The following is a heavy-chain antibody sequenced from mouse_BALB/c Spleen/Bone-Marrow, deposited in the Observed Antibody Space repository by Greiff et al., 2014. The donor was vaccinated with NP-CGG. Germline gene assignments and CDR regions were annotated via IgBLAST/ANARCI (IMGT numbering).Heavy chain of an antibody. CDR2: IDPSDSET. D-gene: IGHD2-10*02. CDR3: VRKYGKGGDY. J-gene: IGHJ2*01. V-gene: IGHV1-61*01. CDR1: GYTFTGYW. Sequence: QVQLQQSGAELVRPGASVKLSCKASGYTFTGYWMNWVKQRPGQGLDWIGMIDPSDSETHYNEMFKDKATLTVDKSSSTVYMQFSGLTSEDSAVYYCVRKYGKGGDYWGQGTTLTVSS.